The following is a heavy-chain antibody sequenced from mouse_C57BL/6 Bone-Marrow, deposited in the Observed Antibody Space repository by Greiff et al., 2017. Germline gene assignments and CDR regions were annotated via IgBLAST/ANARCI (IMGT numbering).Heavy chain of an antibody. CDR2: IHPSDSDT. V-gene: IGHV1-74*01. CDR3: ARKTVVAHFDY. Sequence: QVQLQQPGAELVKPGASVKVSCKASGYTFTSYWMHWVKQRPGQGLEWIGRIHPSDSDTNYNQKFKGKATLTVDKSSSTAYMQLSSLTSEDSAVYYWARKTVVAHFDYWGQGTTLTVSS. D-gene: IGHD1-1*01. J-gene: IGHJ2*01. CDR1: GYTFTSYW.